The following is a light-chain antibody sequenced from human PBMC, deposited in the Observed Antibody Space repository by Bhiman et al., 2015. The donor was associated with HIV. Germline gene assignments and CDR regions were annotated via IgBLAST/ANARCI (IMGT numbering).Light chain of an antibody. CDR1: NFGTKS. CDR2: YDI. V-gene: IGLV3-21*04. Sequence: SYELTQPPSVSVASGKTAQITCGGPNFGTKSVHWYQQRPGQAPVLVIYYDIDRPSGIPERFSGSNSGNTATLTISRVEAGDEADYYCQVWDTTSDHLEVFGRGTKLTVL. J-gene: IGLJ2*01. CDR3: QVWDTTSDHLEV.